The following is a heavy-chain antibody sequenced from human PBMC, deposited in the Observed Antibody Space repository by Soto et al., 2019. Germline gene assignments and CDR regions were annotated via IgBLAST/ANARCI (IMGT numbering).Heavy chain of an antibody. V-gene: IGHV1-69*01. CDR3: ARDFFPAAAGGGWFDP. J-gene: IGHJ5*02. D-gene: IGHD6-13*01. CDR1: GGTFSTYA. CDR2: IIPIFGTA. Sequence: QVQLVQSGAEVKKPGSSVKVSCKASGGTFSTYAFTWVRQAPGQGLEWMGGIIPIFGTANYAQKFQGRVTTTANESTTTAYMELSSMRSDDTAMYYCARDFFPAAAGGGWFDPWGQGTLVTVSS.